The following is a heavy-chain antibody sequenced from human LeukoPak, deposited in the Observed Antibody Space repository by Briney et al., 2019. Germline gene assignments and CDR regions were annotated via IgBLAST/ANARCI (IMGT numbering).Heavy chain of an antibody. CDR1: GYTFTGYY. CDR2: VNPNSGVT. V-gene: IGHV1-2*02. Sequence: GASVNVSCTASGYTFTGYYLHWVRQAPGQGLQWMGWVNPNSGVTNYAQKFQGRVNMTRDTSISTGYMELRRLRYDDTAVYYCARDLAVAGTPLGYWGQGTLVTVSS. D-gene: IGHD6-19*01. J-gene: IGHJ4*02. CDR3: ARDLAVAGTPLGY.